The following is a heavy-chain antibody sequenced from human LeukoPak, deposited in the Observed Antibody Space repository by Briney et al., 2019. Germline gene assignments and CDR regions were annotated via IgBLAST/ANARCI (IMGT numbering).Heavy chain of an antibody. J-gene: IGHJ4*02. V-gene: IGHV3-48*03. Sequence: PGGSLRLSCAASGFDFSAYEMNWVRQAPGKGLEWVAYFAGSDTTTYYADSVKGRFTISRDNARNSLYLQMNSLRAEDTALYYCTTLGYHLDSWGQGTLVTVSS. CDR1: GFDFSAYE. D-gene: IGHD3-22*01. CDR3: TTLGYHLDS. CDR2: FAGSDTTT.